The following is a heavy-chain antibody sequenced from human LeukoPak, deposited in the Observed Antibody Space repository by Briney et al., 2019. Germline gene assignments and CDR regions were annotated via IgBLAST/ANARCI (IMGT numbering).Heavy chain of an antibody. D-gene: IGHD4/OR15-4a*01. J-gene: IGHJ4*02. CDR3: AKAVPATNYFDL. CDR2: ISWNSVEK. V-gene: IGHV3-9*01. CDR1: GFTFGDYG. Sequence: PGGSLRLSCAASGFTFGDYGMHWVRHVPGKGLEWVSDISWNSVEKRCAGPVRGRFTISRDNAKNSLYLQMSRLTPDDTALYYCAKAVPATNYFDLWGQGTLVTVSS.